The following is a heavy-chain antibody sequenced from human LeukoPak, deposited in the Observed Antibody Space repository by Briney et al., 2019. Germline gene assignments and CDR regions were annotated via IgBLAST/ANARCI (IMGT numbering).Heavy chain of an antibody. CDR1: GYTFTSCD. CDR3: TRGSSGRRDN. J-gene: IGHJ4*02. D-gene: IGHD6-19*01. Sequence: VSVKVSCKASGYTFTSCDINWVRQATGQGLEWMGWMNPNSGNTGYGQSFQGRITMTRGISIGTAYMELSNLTSEDTAIYYCTRGSSGRRDNWGQGTLVTVSA. V-gene: IGHV1-8*01. CDR2: MNPNSGNT.